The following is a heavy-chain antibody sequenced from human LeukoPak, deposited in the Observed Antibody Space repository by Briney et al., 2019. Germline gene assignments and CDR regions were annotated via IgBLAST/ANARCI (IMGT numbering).Heavy chain of an antibody. CDR1: GFTFSDYY. J-gene: IGHJ6*03. CDR3: ARDRNYYYYMDV. CDR2: VSSSGSTI. Sequence: GGSLRLSCAASGFTFSDYYMSWIRQAPGKGLEWVSYVSSSGSTIYYADSVKGRFTISRDNAKNSLYLQMNSLRAEDTAVYYCARDRNYYYYMDVWGKGTTVTVSS. V-gene: IGHV3-11*01.